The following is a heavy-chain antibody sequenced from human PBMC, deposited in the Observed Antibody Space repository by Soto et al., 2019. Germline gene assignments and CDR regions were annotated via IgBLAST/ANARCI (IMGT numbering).Heavy chain of an antibody. Sequence: QVQLVQSGAEVKKPGASVKVSCKASGYTFTGYYMHWVRQAPGQGPEWRGWINPNSGGTTYAQKFQGRVTVTRDTSISTDYMELSSLRSDDTAVYYCARGGSSSLDYWGQGTLVTVSS. D-gene: IGHD6-6*01. J-gene: IGHJ4*02. CDR1: GYTFTGYY. CDR3: ARGGSSSLDY. V-gene: IGHV1-2*02. CDR2: INPNSGGT.